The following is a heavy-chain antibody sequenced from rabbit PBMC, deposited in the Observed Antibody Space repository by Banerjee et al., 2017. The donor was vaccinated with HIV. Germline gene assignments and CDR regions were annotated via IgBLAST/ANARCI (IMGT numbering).Heavy chain of an antibody. CDR1: GFSFSNYD. D-gene: IGHD1-1*01. CDR3: ARDSSGVPDFTL. V-gene: IGHV1S45*01. J-gene: IGHJ4*01. CDR2: IDAGTSGTT. Sequence: QEQLVESGGGLVKPEGSLTLTCTASGFSFSNYDMCWVRQAPGKGLEWIACIDAGTSGTTYYANWAKGRFTFSKTSSTTVTLQMTSLTAADTATYFCARDSSGVPDFTLRGQGTLVTVS.